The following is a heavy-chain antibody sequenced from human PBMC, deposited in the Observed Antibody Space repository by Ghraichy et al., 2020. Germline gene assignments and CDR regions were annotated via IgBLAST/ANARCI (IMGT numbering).Heavy chain of an antibody. CDR1: GGSFSAYY. V-gene: IGHV4-34*01. CDR3: ARGYGSGSYYGY. CDR2: INHGGST. D-gene: IGHD3-10*01. J-gene: IGHJ4*02. Sequence: SETLSLTCAVYGGSFSAYYWSWIRQPPGKGLEWIGEINHGGSTNYSPSLKSRVTISVDTSRNQFSLKLNSVTAADTAVYYCARGYGSGSYYGYWGQGTLVTVSS.